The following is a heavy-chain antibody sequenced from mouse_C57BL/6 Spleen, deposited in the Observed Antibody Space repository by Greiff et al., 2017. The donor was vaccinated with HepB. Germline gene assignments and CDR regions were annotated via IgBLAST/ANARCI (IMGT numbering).Heavy chain of an antibody. CDR1: GYTFTSYW. Sequence: VQLQQPGAELVMPGASVKLSCKASGYTFTSYWMHWVKQRPGQGLEWIGEIDPSDSYTNYNQKFKGKSTLTVDKSSSTAYMQLSSLTSEDSAVYYCASYGPRDYFDYWGQGTTLTVSS. CDR2: IDPSDSYT. CDR3: ASYGPRDYFDY. J-gene: IGHJ2*01. D-gene: IGHD1-1*02. V-gene: IGHV1-69*01.